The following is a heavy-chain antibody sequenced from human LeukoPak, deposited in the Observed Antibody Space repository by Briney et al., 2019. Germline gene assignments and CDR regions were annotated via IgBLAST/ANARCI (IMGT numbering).Heavy chain of an antibody. Sequence: SVKVSCKASGGTFSSYAISWVRQAPGQGLEWMGGIIPIFGTANYAQKFQGRVTITADESTSTAYMELSSLRSEDTAVYYCARETYSSDWFRSQLDPWGQGTLVTVSS. CDR3: ARETYSSDWFRSQLDP. J-gene: IGHJ5*02. V-gene: IGHV1-69*13. CDR1: GGTFSSYA. D-gene: IGHD6-19*01. CDR2: IIPIFGTA.